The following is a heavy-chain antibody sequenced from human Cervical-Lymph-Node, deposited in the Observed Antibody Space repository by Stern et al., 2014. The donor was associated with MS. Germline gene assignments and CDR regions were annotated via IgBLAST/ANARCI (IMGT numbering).Heavy chain of an antibody. J-gene: IGHJ6*02. Sequence: VQLVESGAEVRKPGASVKVSCRASGYTFTSFGISWVRRAPGQGLEWMGWIRGYRGGTKYPQKFQGRVILTTDTSTSTAYMDLTSLRSDDTAMYYCARGPYCSSTSCYSNGYHFYGLDVWGQGTTVTVSS. CDR3: ARGPYCSSTSCYSNGYHFYGLDV. V-gene: IGHV1-18*01. D-gene: IGHD2-2*02. CDR2: IRGYRGGT. CDR1: GYTFTSFG.